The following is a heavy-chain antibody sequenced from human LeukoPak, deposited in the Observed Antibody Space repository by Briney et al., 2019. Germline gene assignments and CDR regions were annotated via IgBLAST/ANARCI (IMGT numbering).Heavy chain of an antibody. D-gene: IGHD1-14*01. J-gene: IGHJ6*03. V-gene: IGHV4-39*02. CDR3: AREIRPGNYYYYMDV. CDR1: GGSISISSHY. CDR2: IYYSGST. Sequence: SETLSLTCTVSGGSISISSHYWVWIRQPPGTGLEWLGSIYYSGSTYYNPSLKRRVTIYVDMSRNQFSLKLTSVTAADTAVYYCAREIRPGNYYYYMDVWGKGTTVTISS.